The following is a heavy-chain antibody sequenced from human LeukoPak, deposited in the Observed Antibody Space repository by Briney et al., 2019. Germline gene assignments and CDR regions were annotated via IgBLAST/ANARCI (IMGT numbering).Heavy chain of an antibody. CDR1: GGTFSSYA. J-gene: IGHJ5*02. Sequence: ASVKVSCKASGGTFSSYAISWVRQAPGQGLEWMGGIIPIFGTANYAQKFQGRVTITADESTSTAYMELSSLRSEDTAVYYCARDRYCSGGSCYSAGWFDPRGQGTLVTVSS. D-gene: IGHD2-15*01. CDR3: ARDRYCSGGSCYSAGWFDP. CDR2: IIPIFGTA. V-gene: IGHV1-69*13.